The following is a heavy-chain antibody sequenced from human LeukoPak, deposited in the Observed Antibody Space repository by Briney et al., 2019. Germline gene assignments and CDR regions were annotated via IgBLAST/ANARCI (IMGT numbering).Heavy chain of an antibody. CDR3: ARDQAYCGGDCPGAFDI. CDR2: IWYDGSNK. Sequence: PGGSLRLSCVASGFTFSSYSMHWVRQAPGKGLEWGAVIWYDGSNKYYADSVKGRFTISRDNSKNTLYLQMNSLRAEDTAVYYCARDQAYCGGDCPGAFDIWGQGTMVTVSS. V-gene: IGHV3-33*01. CDR1: GFTFSSYS. J-gene: IGHJ3*02. D-gene: IGHD2-21*02.